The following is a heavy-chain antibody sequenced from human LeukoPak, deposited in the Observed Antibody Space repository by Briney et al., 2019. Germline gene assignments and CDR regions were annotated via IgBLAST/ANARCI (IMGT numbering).Heavy chain of an antibody. Sequence: GGSLRLSCAASGFTFSSYAMIWVRQAPGKGLEWVSAISGGGGDTYYADSVKGRFTIFRDNSKNTVYLRMNSLRAEDTAVYYCAKDPWGSRGYFDYWGQGTLVTASS. CDR1: GFTFSSYA. V-gene: IGHV3-23*01. D-gene: IGHD7-27*01. J-gene: IGHJ4*02. CDR2: ISGGGGDT. CDR3: AKDPWGSRGYFDY.